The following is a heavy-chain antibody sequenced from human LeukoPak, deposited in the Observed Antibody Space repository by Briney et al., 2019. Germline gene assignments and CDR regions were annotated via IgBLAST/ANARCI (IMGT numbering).Heavy chain of an antibody. CDR2: IYYSGST. V-gene: IGHV4-59*01. CDR1: GGSISSYY. Sequence: PSETLSLTCTVSGGSISSYYWSWIRQPPGKGLEWIGYIYYSGSTNYNSSLKSRVTISVDTSKNQFSLKLSSVTAADTAVYYCARVIGVGDSSGYYDYFDYWGQGTLVTVSS. CDR3: ARVIGVGDSSGYYDYFDY. D-gene: IGHD3-22*01. J-gene: IGHJ4*02.